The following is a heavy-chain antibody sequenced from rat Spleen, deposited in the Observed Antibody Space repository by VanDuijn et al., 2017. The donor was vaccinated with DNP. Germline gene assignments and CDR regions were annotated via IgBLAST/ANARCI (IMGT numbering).Heavy chain of an antibody. D-gene: IGHD1-11*01. CDR3: ATLTTEGIDLAY. Sequence: EVQLVESGGGLVQPGRSLKLSCAASGFTFSDYYMAWVRQAPTKGLEWVAYIGSDGYAPYYGDSVKGRFTVSRDNAKNTQYLQMDSLRSEDTATYYCATLTTEGIDLAYWGQGTLVTVSS. J-gene: IGHJ3*01. CDR1: GFTFSDYY. V-gene: IGHV5S13*01. CDR2: IGSDGYAP.